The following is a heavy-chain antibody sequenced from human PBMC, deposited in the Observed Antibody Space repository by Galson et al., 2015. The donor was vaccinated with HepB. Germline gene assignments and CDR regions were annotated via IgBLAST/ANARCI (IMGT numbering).Heavy chain of an antibody. Sequence: SLRLSCAASGFIFSHYGIHWVRQAPGKGLEWVAVIWFDGSNKYYADSVKGRFTISRDNSKNTLYLQMNILRAEDTAVYYCARDAGRGTVVTPSHYYGMDVWGQGTTVTVSS. CDR1: GFIFSHYG. D-gene: IGHD4-23*01. V-gene: IGHV3-33*01. CDR3: ARDAGRGTVVTPSHYYGMDV. CDR2: IWFDGSNK. J-gene: IGHJ6*02.